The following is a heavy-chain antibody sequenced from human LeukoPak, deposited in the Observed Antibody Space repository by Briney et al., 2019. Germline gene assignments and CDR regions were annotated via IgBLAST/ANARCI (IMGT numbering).Heavy chain of an antibody. CDR3: ARELRVGSGRQWLP. Sequence: PSQTLSLTCAISGDRVSSNSAAWNWIRPSPSRGLEWPGRTYYRSKWYNDYAVSVKSRITINPDTSKNQFSLQLNSVTPEDTAVYYCARELRVGSGRQWLPWGQGTLVTVSS. V-gene: IGHV6-1*01. D-gene: IGHD6-19*01. CDR1: GDRVSSNSAA. J-gene: IGHJ5*02. CDR2: TYYRSKWYN.